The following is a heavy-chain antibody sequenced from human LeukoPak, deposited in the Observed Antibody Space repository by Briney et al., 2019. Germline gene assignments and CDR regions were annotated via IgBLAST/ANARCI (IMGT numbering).Heavy chain of an antibody. Sequence: GGSLRLSRGASGFIFSSYWMSWARLAPGKGLECVANINQDGRGKNYVDSVKGRLPISRDNAKHSLSMQMNSLRAEDTALSYCARDLFSLGDTANNWYDPWGQGTLVTVSS. J-gene: IGHJ5*02. CDR2: INQDGRGK. CDR3: ARDLFSLGDTANNWYDP. D-gene: IGHD6-25*01. CDR1: GFIFSSYW. V-gene: IGHV3-7*01.